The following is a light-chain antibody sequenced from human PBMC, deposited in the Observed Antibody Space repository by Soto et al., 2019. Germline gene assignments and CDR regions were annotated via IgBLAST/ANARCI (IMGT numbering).Light chain of an antibody. Sequence: EVVMTQSPATLSVSPGERATLSCRASQSVSTKVDWYQYKPGQAPRLLIHGASTRATDIPARFSGSGSGTEFTLTISSLQSEDVAVYYCQQDSDWPRVTFGGGTKVEI. V-gene: IGKV3-15*01. CDR3: QQDSDWPRVT. CDR1: QSVSTK. CDR2: GAS. J-gene: IGKJ4*01.